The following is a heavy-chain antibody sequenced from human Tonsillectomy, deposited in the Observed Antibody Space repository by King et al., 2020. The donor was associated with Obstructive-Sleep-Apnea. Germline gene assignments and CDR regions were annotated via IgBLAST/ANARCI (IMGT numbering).Heavy chain of an antibody. J-gene: IGHJ5*02. Sequence: VQLVESGSELKKPGASVKVSCKASGYTFTSYAMNWVRQAPGQGLEWMGWINTNTGNPTYAQGFTGRFVFSLDTSVSTAYLQISSLKAEDTAVYYCARDYNGIHIAAVISWFDPWGQGTLVTVSS. D-gene: IGHD6-13*01. CDR2: INTNTGNP. CDR1: GYTFTSYA. V-gene: IGHV7-4-1*02. CDR3: ARDYNGIHIAAVISWFDP.